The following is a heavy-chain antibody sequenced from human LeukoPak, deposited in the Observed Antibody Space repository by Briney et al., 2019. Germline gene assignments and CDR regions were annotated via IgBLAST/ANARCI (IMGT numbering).Heavy chain of an antibody. CDR1: GGSFSGYY. J-gene: IGHJ4*02. D-gene: IGHD5-12*01. CDR3: ARGGIVATTLFGY. Sequence: SETLSLTCAVYGGSFSGYYWSWIRQPPGKGLEWIGEINHSGSTNYNPSLKSRVTISVDTSKNQFSLKLSSVTAADTAVYYCARGGIVATTLFGYWGQGTLVTVSS. V-gene: IGHV4-34*01. CDR2: INHSGST.